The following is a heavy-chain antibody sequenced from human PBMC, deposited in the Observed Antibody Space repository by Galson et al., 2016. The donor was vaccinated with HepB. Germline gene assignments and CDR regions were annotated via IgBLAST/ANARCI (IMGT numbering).Heavy chain of an antibody. Sequence: QSGAEVKEPGESLQISCKASGYTFSTYWLAWMRQMPGKGLECMGIIDPRDSDTRYRPPFEGHVTFSADETTNTAYLQWDSLKASDSAIYYCASLAGRQLYYFGGMDVWGQGTTVTVS. V-gene: IGHV5-51*01. CDR1: GYTFSTYW. CDR2: IDPRDSDT. CDR3: ASLAGRQLYYFGGMDV. J-gene: IGHJ6*02. D-gene: IGHD1-26*01.